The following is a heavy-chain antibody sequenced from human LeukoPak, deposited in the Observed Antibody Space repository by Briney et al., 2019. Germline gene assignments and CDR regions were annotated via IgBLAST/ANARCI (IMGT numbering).Heavy chain of an antibody. Sequence: GGSLRLSCAASGFTFSSYSMNWVRQAPGKGLEWVSSISSSSSYIYYADSVKGRFTISRDNAKNSLYLQMNSLRAEDTAVYYCARFVYETRGNYFDYWGQGTLVTVSS. CDR1: GFTFSSYS. J-gene: IGHJ4*02. CDR3: ARFVYETRGNYFDY. CDR2: ISSSSSYI. D-gene: IGHD3-10*01. V-gene: IGHV3-21*01.